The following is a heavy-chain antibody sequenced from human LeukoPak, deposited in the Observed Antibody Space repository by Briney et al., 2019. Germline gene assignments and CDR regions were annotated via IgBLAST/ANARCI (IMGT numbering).Heavy chain of an antibody. CDR2: IYYSGST. CDR1: GGSISSYY. D-gene: IGHD3-22*01. J-gene: IGHJ5*02. Sequence: SETLSLTCTVSGGSISSYYWSWIRQPPGKGLEWIGYIYYSGSTDYNPSLKSRVTISVDTSKNQFSLKLSSVTAADTAVYYCAKGETYYYDSSGYNKSFDPWGQGTLVTVSS. CDR3: AKGETYYYDSSGYNKSFDP. V-gene: IGHV4-59*01.